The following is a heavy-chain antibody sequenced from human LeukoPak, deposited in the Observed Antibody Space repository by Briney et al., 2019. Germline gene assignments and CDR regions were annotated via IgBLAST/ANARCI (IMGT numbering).Heavy chain of an antibody. Sequence: PGGFLRLSCAASGFTFSSYWMSWVRQAPGKGLEWVSVISGSGGRTYYADFVKGRFTISRDNSKNTVYLQMNSLRADHTAVYYFAKDALSFNGDWFDYWGQGTLVTVSS. CDR2: ISGSGGRT. CDR1: GFTFSSYW. J-gene: IGHJ4*02. CDR3: AKDALSFNGDWFDY. D-gene: IGHD4-17*01. V-gene: IGHV3-23*01.